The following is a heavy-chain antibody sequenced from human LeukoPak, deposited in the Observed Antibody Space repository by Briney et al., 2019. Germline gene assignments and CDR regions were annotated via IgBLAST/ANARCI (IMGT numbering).Heavy chain of an antibody. CDR3: ARHSRSRFDP. J-gene: IGHJ5*02. CDR1: GGSISSGSYY. Sequence: SQALSLTCTVSGGSISSGSYYWSWIRQPAGKGLEWIGRIYTSGSTNYNPSLKSRVTISVDTSKNQFSLKLSSVTAADTAVYYCARHSRSRFDPWGQGTLVTVSS. V-gene: IGHV4-61*02. CDR2: IYTSGST.